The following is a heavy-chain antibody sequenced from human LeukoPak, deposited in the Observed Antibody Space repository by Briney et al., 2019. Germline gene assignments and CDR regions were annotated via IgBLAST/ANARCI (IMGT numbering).Heavy chain of an antibody. J-gene: IGHJ3*02. CDR3: ARHLFGEAFDI. Sequence: SETLSLTCAVYGGSFSGYYWSWIRQPPGKGLEWIGEINHSGSTNYNPSLKSRVTISVDTSKNQFSLKLSSVTAADTAVYYCARHLFGEAFDIWGQGTMVTVSS. D-gene: IGHD3-10*02. CDR1: GGSFSGYY. V-gene: IGHV4-34*01. CDR2: INHSGST.